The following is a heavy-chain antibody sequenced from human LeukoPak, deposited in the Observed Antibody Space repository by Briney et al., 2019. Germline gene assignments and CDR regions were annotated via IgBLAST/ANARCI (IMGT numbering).Heavy chain of an antibody. Sequence: GGSLILSCAASGFTFDNAWMSWVRQAPGKGLEWVARIKNKRDGGTADYGAPVKGRFTISRDDSKNTLYLQMNSLKIEDTAVYYCTTDRFNWGQGTLVTVSS. V-gene: IGHV3-15*01. CDR3: TTDRFN. CDR1: GFTFDNAW. J-gene: IGHJ4*02. CDR2: IKNKRDGGTA.